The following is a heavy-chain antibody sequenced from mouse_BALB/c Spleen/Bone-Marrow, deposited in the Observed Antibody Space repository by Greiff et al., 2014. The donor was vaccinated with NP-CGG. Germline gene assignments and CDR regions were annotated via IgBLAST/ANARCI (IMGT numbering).Heavy chain of an antibody. CDR2: INPNNGGT. V-gene: IGHV1S81*02. D-gene: IGHD4-1*01. Sequence: QLQQSGAELVKPGTSVKLSCKASGYTFTTYYMYWVKQRPGQGLEWIGEINPNNGGTNFKEKFKSKATPTVDKSSSTAYMQLSSLTSEDSAVYYCTRGRTWDFDYWGQGTTLTVSS. J-gene: IGHJ2*01. CDR3: TRGRTWDFDY. CDR1: GYTFTTYY.